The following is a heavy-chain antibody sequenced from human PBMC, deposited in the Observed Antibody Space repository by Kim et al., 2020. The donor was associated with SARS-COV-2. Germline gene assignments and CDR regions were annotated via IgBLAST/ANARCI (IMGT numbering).Heavy chain of an antibody. V-gene: IGHV1-69*01. D-gene: IGHD2-2*01. J-gene: IGHJ5*02. CDR3: ARSDIVVVPNWFDP. Sequence: AQKFQGRVTITADESTSTAYMELSSLRSEDTAVYYCARSDIVVVPNWFDPWGQGTLVTVSS.